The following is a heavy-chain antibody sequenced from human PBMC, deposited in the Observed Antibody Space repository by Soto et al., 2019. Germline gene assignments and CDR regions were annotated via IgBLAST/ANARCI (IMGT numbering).Heavy chain of an antibody. CDR1: CGSISSADYY. Sequence: PSETLSLTCTVSCGSISSADYYWSWIRQPPGKGLEWIGYIYYSGTTYYNPSLKSRVSISDDTSKNQFSLQLSSVTAADTAVYFCARLVPTTIHDSWGQGVLVTVSS. J-gene: IGHJ4*02. CDR2: IYYSGTT. V-gene: IGHV4-30-4*01. CDR3: ARLVPTTIHDS. D-gene: IGHD1-26*01.